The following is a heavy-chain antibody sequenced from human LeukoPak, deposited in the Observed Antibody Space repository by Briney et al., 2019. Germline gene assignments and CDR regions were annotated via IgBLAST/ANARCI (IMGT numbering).Heavy chain of an antibody. Sequence: GGSLRLSCAASGFTFSSYWMNWARQAPGKGLEWVASINHNGNVNYYVDSVKGRFTISRDNAKNSLYLQMNSLRAEDTAAYYCARTEIAVAGVYYYYGMDVWGQGTTVTVSS. J-gene: IGHJ6*02. CDR2: INHNGNVN. V-gene: IGHV3-7*01. CDR1: GFTFSSYW. CDR3: ARTEIAVAGVYYYYGMDV. D-gene: IGHD6-19*01.